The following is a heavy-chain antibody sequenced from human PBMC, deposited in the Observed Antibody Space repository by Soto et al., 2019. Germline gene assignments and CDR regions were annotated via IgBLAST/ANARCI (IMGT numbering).Heavy chain of an antibody. D-gene: IGHD3-16*01. V-gene: IGHV4-31*03. J-gene: IGHJ5*02. CDR1: GGSISSGVYY. CDR2: IYYSGST. Sequence: PSEPLSLTCTVSGGSISSGVYYWSWIGHHPGKGLEWIGYIYYSGSTYYNTSLKSRVTISVDTSKNQCSLKLSCVTAADTAVYYCARVGGINWFDPWGQGTLVTVSS. CDR3: ARVGGINWFDP.